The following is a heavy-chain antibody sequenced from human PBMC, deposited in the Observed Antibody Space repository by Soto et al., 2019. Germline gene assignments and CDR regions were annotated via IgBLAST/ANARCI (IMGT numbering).Heavy chain of an antibody. J-gene: IGHJ6*02. Sequence: QVQLVESGGGVVQPGRSLRLSCAASGFTFSSYAMHWVRQAPGKGLERVAVISYDGSNKYYADSVKGRFTISRDNSKNTLYLQMNRLRAGDTAVYYCARARFGYSYGHSLPIYYYDGMDVWGQGTTVTVSS. CDR2: ISYDGSNK. CDR3: ARARFGYSYGHSLPIYYYDGMDV. CDR1: GFTFSSYA. D-gene: IGHD5-18*01. V-gene: IGHV3-30-3*01.